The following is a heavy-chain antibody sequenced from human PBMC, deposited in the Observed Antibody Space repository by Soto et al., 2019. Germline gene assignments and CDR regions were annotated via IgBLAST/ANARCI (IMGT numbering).Heavy chain of an antibody. V-gene: IGHV1-18*01. CDR3: ARVAPMITFGGVLDAFDI. D-gene: IGHD3-16*01. CDR2: ISAYNGNT. Sequence: ASVKVSCKASGYTFTSYGISWVRQAPGQGLEWMGWISAYNGNTNYAQKLQGRVTMTTDTSTSTAYMELRSLRSDDTAVYYCARVAPMITFGGVLDAFDIWGQGTMVTVSS. J-gene: IGHJ3*02. CDR1: GYTFTSYG.